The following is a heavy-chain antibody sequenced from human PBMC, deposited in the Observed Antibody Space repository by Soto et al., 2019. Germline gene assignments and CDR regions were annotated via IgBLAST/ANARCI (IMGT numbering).Heavy chain of an antibody. Sequence: QVQLVQSGAEVKKPGSSVKVSCKASGGTFSSYAISWVRQAPGQGLEWMGGIIPIFGTANYAQKFQGRVTITADESTSTAYMELSSLRSEDTAVYYCARDIAAAGSCYYYGMDVWGQGTTVTVSS. CDR3: ARDIAAAGSCYYYGMDV. D-gene: IGHD6-13*01. CDR2: IIPIFGTA. V-gene: IGHV1-69*01. J-gene: IGHJ6*02. CDR1: GGTFSSYA.